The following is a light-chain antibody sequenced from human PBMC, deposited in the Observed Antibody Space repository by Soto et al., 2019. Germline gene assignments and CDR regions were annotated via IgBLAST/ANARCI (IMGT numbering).Light chain of an antibody. CDR1: SSDVGTYSY. V-gene: IGLV2-11*01. J-gene: IGLJ1*01. Sequence: QSVLTQPRSVSASPGQSVTISCTGTSSDVGTYSYVSWYQQHPGKPPKLMIFDVYKRPSGVPDRFSGSKSGNTASLTLSGLQAEDEADYFCCSYAGTFSYVFGTGTKVIVL. CDR3: CSYAGTFSYV. CDR2: DVY.